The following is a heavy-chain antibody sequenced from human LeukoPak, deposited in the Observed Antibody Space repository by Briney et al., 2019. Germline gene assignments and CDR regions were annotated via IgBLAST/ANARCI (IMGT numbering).Heavy chain of an antibody. D-gene: IGHD3-3*01. CDR1: GYRFTTYW. J-gene: IGHJ4*02. V-gene: IGHV5-51*01. CDR3: ARSDLDLDFFGY. Sequence: GESLKISCKGSGYRFTTYWIGWLRQMPGKGLEWMGIIYPGDSDTRYSPSFQGQVTISADKSISTAYLQWNSLKASDTAIYYCARSDLDLDFFGYWGPGTLVNVSS. CDR2: IYPGDSDT.